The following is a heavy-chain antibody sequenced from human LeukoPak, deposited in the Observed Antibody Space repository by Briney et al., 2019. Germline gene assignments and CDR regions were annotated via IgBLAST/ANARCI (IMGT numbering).Heavy chain of an antibody. CDR2: IYYSGST. D-gene: IGHD3-10*01. CDR3: ARDQPRGGFIDY. CDR1: GGSISSGGYY. J-gene: IGHJ4*02. V-gene: IGHV4-31*03. Sequence: SQTLSLTCTVSGGSISSGGYYWSWIRQHPGKGLEWIGYIYYSGSTYYNPSLKSRVTISVNTSKNQFSLKLSSVTAAETAVYYCARDQPRGGFIDYWGQGTLVTVSA.